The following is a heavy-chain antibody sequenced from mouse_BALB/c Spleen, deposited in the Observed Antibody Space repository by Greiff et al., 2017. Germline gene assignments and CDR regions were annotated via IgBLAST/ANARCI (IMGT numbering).Heavy chain of an antibody. J-gene: IGHJ4*01. CDR1: GFSLTSYG. CDR2: IWAGGST. CDR3: ARADRPYAMDY. V-gene: IGHV2-9*02. Sequence: LVAPSQSLSITCTVSGFSLTSYGVHWVRQPPGKGLEWLGVIWAGGSTNYNSALMSRLSISKDNSKSQVFLKMNSLQTDDTAMYYCARADRPYAMDYWGQGTSVTVSS. D-gene: IGHD2-14*01.